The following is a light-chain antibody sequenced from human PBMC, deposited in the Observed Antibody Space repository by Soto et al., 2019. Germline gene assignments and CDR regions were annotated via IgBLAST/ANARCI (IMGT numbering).Light chain of an antibody. V-gene: IGKV3-15*01. J-gene: IGKJ1*01. CDR3: QQYSNWPWT. CDR1: QNVFNK. CDR2: GTS. Sequence: EIEMTQSPATLSVSPGERATLSCRASQNVFNKVAWYQLTPGQAPRLLIYGTSTRATGVADRFSGSGSRKEFTLTISSLLAEDFAIYYCQQYSNWPWTSGQGTKVDIK.